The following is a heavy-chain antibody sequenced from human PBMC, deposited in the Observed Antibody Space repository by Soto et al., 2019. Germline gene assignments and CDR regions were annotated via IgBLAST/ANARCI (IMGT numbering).Heavy chain of an antibody. J-gene: IGHJ5*02. CDR1: GFTFSGSA. D-gene: IGHD6-19*01. V-gene: IGHV3-73*01. Sequence: GSLRRSCEPSGFTFSGSAMQWARQASGKGLEWVGRMRSKDNSYATAYAASWKGRFTISRDDSKNTAYLQMNSLKTEDTAVYYCTINRIAVAGSCPWGQGTLVTVPS. CDR3: TINRIAVAGSCP. CDR2: MRSKDNSYAT.